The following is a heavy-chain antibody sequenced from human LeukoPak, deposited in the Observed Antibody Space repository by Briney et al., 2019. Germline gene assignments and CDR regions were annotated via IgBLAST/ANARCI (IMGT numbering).Heavy chain of an antibody. CDR2: ISGRNNYI. CDR1: GFTFSSYS. Sequence: GGSLRLSCAASGFTFSSYSMNWVRQAPGKGLEWVSSISGRNNYIYCADSVKGRFTISRDNAKNSLYLQMNGLRAEDTAVYYCARVPGDYWGQGTLVTVSS. J-gene: IGHJ4*02. CDR3: ARVPGDY. V-gene: IGHV3-21*01.